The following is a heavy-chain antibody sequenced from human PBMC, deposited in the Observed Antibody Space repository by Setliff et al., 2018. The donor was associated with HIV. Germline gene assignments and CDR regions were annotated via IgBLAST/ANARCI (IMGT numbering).Heavy chain of an antibody. V-gene: IGHV3-30*02. CDR3: AKAELSSGRYYFDY. Sequence: GGSLRLSCAASGFTFSSYGLHWVRQAPGKGLEWVAFIRYDGSNKYYADSVKGRFTISRDNSKNTLYLQMNSLRAEDTAVYYCAKAELSSGRYYFDYWGQGTLVTVSS. D-gene: IGHD6-19*01. J-gene: IGHJ4*02. CDR1: GFTFSSYG. CDR2: IRYDGSNK.